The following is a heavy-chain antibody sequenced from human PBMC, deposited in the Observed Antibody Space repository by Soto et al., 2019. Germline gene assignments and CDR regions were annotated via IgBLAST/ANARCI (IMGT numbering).Heavy chain of an antibody. J-gene: IGHJ6*02. CDR3: ARGRLGIAAAGYYYGMDG. V-gene: IGHV3-30*03. Sequence: GGSLRLSCAASGFTFSSYGMHWVRQAPGKGLEWVAVISYDGSNKYYADSVKGRFTISRDNCKNTLYLQMDSLRAEDTAVYYCARGRLGIAAAGYYYGMDGWGQGTTVTVSS. CDR2: ISYDGSNK. CDR1: GFTFSSYG. D-gene: IGHD6-13*01.